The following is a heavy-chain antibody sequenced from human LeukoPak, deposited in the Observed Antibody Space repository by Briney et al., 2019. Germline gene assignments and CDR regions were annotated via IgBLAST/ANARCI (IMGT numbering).Heavy chain of an antibody. CDR1: GFTFSNYA. Sequence: GGSLRLSCAASGFTFSNYAMNWVRQAPGKGLERVSGITGGGDVTYYTDSVKGRFTISRDNSKNTLYLQMNSLRVEDTAVYYCAKGLGWNSRRGWAYYFDFWGQGTLVTVSS. V-gene: IGHV3-23*01. D-gene: IGHD1-7*01. CDR2: ITGGGDVT. J-gene: IGHJ4*02. CDR3: AKGLGWNSRRGWAYYFDF.